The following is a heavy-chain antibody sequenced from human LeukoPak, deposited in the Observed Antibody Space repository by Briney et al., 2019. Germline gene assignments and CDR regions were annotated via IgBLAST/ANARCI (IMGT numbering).Heavy chain of an antibody. D-gene: IGHD6-19*01. CDR3: ARDQVAVAGDFDY. Sequence: ASVKVSCKASGYTFTSYSISWVRQAPGQGLEWMGWISVYNGNTKYAQKFQGRVTTTTDTSTSTAYMELGSLRSDDTAVYYCARDQVAVAGDFDYWGQGTLVTVSS. V-gene: IGHV1-18*04. J-gene: IGHJ4*02. CDR1: GYTFTSYS. CDR2: ISVYNGNT.